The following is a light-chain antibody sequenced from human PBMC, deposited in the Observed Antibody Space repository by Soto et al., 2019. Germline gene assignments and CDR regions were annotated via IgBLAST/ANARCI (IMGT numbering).Light chain of an antibody. Sequence: DIQMTQSPSTLSASVGDTVTITCRASQSISSWLAWHQQKPGRAPTLLISKASTLESGVPSRFSSSGSGTEFTLTISSLQPDDFATYYCQQYNSHRAFGQGTKVDIK. V-gene: IGKV1-5*03. CDR1: QSISSW. CDR2: KAS. CDR3: QQYNSHRA. J-gene: IGKJ1*01.